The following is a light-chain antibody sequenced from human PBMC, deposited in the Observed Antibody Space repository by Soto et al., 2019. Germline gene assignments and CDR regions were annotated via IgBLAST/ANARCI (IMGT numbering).Light chain of an antibody. CDR2: EVS. CDR3: SSYTSSSTYV. J-gene: IGLJ1*01. CDR1: SSDVGSYNR. Sequence: QSVLTQPPSVSGPPGQSVTISCTGTSSDVGSYNRVSWYQQPPGTAPKLMIYEVSNRPSGVPDRFSGSKSGNTASLTISGLQAEDEAAYYCSSYTSSSTYVFGTGTKVTVL. V-gene: IGLV2-18*02.